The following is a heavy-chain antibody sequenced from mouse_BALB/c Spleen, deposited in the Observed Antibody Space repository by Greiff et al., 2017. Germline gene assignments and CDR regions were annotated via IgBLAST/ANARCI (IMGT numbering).Heavy chain of an antibody. D-gene: IGHD2-14*01. J-gene: IGHJ2*01. CDR1: GYNFTSYW. CDR3: ARDVRRKGWLDY. Sequence: VQLQQPGAELVKPGTSVKLSCKASGYNFTSYWINWVKLRPGQGLEWIGDIYPGSGSTNYNEKFKSKATLTVDTSSSTAYMQLSSLASEDSALYYCARDVRRKGWLDYWGQGTTLTVSS. CDR2: IYPGSGST. V-gene: IGHV1-55*01.